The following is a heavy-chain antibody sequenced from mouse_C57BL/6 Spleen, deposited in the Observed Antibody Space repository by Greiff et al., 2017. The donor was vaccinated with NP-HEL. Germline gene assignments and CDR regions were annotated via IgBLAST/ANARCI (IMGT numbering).Heavy chain of an antibody. CDR3: SRHGPTGWYFDV. Sequence: QVQLQQSGAELVKPGASVKLSCKASGYTFTEYTIHWVKQRPGQGLEWSGWFYPGSGSIKYNEKFKDKATLTEDKSSSTVYIELSRLTSEDYAVYFCSRHGPTGWYFDVWGTGTTVTVSS. V-gene: IGHV1-62-2*01. CDR2: FYPGSGSI. CDR1: GYTFTEYT. D-gene: IGHD1-1*01. J-gene: IGHJ1*03.